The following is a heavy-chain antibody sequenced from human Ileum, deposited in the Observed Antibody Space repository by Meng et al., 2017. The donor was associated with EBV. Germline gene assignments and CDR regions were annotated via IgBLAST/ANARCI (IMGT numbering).Heavy chain of an antibody. Sequence: HPHLQQSDPGLVKPSVTLSLTRSVSGGSITSYSYYWGWIRQPPGKGLEWIATIYHTGSTYYNPSLKSRVTISVDTSKNEFSLKVTSVTAADTALYYCARRDTAWFDPWGRGTLVTV. V-gene: IGHV4-39*01. CDR3: ARRDTAWFDP. D-gene: IGHD2-21*02. J-gene: IGHJ5*02. CDR2: IYHTGST. CDR1: GGSITSYSYY.